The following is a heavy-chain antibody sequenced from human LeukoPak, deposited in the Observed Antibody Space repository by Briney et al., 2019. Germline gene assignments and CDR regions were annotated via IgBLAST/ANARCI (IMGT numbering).Heavy chain of an antibody. CDR3: VRVNTYYYDSSPS. D-gene: IGHD3-22*01. V-gene: IGHV3-11*04. CDR2: ISSSGSTI. Sequence: TGGSLRLSCAASGFTLSDYYMSWIRQAPGKGLEWVSYISSSGSTIYYADSVRGRFTISRDNAKNSLYLQMNSLRAEDTAVYYCVRVNTYYYDSSPSWGQGTLVIVSS. CDR1: GFTLSDYY. J-gene: IGHJ4*02.